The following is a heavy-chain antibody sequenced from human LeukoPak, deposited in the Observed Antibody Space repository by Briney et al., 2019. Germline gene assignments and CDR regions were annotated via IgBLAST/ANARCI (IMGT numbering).Heavy chain of an antibody. CDR2: FDPEDGET. D-gene: IGHD3-10*01. CDR3: ATRMVRGVTHDAFDI. J-gene: IGHJ3*02. Sequence: ASVKVSCKVSGYTLTELSMHWVRQAPGKGLEWMGGFDPEDGETIYAQKFQGRVTMTEDTSTDTAYMELSSLRSEDTAVYYCATRMVRGVTHDAFDIWGQGTMVTVSS. CDR1: GYTLTELS. V-gene: IGHV1-24*01.